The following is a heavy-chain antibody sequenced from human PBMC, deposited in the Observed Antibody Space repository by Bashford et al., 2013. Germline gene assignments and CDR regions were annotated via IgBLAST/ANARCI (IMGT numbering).Heavy chain of an antibody. V-gene: IGHV3-23*01. D-gene: IGHD4-17*01. CDR2: GSGGST. CDR3: ARGRGDYVH. J-gene: IGHJ4*02. Sequence: GSGGSTYYADSVKGRFTISRDNSKNTLYLQMNSLRAEDTAVYYCARGRGDYVHWGQGILVTGLL.